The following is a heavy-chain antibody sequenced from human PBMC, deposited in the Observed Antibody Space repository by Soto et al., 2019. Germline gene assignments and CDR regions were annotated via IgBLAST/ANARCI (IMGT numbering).Heavy chain of an antibody. J-gene: IGHJ4*02. D-gene: IGHD2-2*03. CDR3: ARGLDIVVVPAQAGHYFDY. V-gene: IGHV4-38-2*01. Sequence: SETLSLTCAVYGDSITSIYHWAWIRQPPGRGLEWVASIYHSGTTYYNPSLKSRVTISVDTSKNQFSLKLSSVTAADTAVYYCARGLDIVVVPAQAGHYFDYWGQGTLVTVSS. CDR2: IYHSGTT. CDR1: GDSITSIYH.